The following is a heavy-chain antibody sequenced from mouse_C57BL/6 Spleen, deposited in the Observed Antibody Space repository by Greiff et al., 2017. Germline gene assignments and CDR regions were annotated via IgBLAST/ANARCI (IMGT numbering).Heavy chain of an antibody. D-gene: IGHD2-2*01. CDR2: INPNNGGT. J-gene: IGHJ2*01. CDR1: GYTFTDYY. Sequence: VQLQQSGPELVKPGASVKISCKASGYTFTDYYMNWVKQSHGKSLEWIGDINPNNGGTSYNQKFKGKATLTVDKSSSTAYMELRSLTSEDSAVYYCARIGRMVTVDYWGQGTTLTVSS. CDR3: ARIGRMVTVDY. V-gene: IGHV1-26*01.